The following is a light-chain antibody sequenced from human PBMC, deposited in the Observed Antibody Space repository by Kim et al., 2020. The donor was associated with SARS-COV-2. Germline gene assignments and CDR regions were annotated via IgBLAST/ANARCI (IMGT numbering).Light chain of an antibody. CDR2: RNN. CDR3: SAWDSSLSAWV. V-gene: IGLV10-54*01. Sequence: HAGLTQPPSVSKGLRQTATLTCTGNSNNVGNQGAAWLQQHQGHPPKLLSYRNNNRPSGISERLSASRSGNTASLTITGLQSEDEADYYCSAWDSSLSAWVFGGGTQLTVL. CDR1: SNNVGNQG. J-gene: IGLJ3*02.